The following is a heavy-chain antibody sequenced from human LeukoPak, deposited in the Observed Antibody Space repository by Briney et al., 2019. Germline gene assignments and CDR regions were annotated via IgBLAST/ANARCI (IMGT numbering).Heavy chain of an antibody. CDR1: GGSFGFYS. V-gene: IGHV4-34*12. J-gene: IGHJ4*02. Sequence: PSETLSLTCGVHGGSFGFYSWSWLRQSPGEGLEWIGEIIHTGTTTYNPSLASRVTVSIDTSNNQFSLTLTSVTAADAAVYYCARRGNYIDHWGQGALVTVSS. CDR3: ARRGNYIDH. CDR2: IIHTGTT.